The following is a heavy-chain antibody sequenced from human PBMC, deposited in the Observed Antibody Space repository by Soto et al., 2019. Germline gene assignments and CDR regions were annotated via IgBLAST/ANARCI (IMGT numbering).Heavy chain of an antibody. J-gene: IGHJ6*02. V-gene: IGHV3-23*01. CDR1: GFNFSSYA. CDR3: ARLHGILTGSLAFGMDV. D-gene: IGHD3-9*01. CDR2: ISGSGGST. Sequence: GGSLRLSCAASGFNFSSYAMSWVRQAPGKGLEWASAISGSGGSTYYAGSVKGRFTISRDNSKNTLYLQMNSLRAEDTAVYYCARLHGILTGSLAFGMDVWGQGTTVTVSS.